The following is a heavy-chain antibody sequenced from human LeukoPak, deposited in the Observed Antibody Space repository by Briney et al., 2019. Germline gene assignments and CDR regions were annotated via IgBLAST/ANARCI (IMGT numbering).Heavy chain of an antibody. CDR1: GYTFTSYY. D-gene: IGHD6-6*01. Sequence: ASVKVSXKASGYTFTSYYMHWVRQAPGQGLEWMGIINPSGGSTSYAQKFQGRVTMTRDTSTSTVYMELSSLRSEDSAVYYCARAYSSSLFDYWGQGTLVTVSS. J-gene: IGHJ4*02. V-gene: IGHV1-46*01. CDR2: INPSGGST. CDR3: ARAYSSSLFDY.